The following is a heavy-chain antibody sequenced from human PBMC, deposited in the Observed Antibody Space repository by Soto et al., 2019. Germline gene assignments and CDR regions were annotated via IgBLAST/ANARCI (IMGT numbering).Heavy chain of an antibody. V-gene: IGHV3-23*01. D-gene: IGHD1-7*01. CDR1: GFTFNRYG. CDR3: VKLRLELLYLDS. Sequence: WGSLRLSCAASGFTFNRYGMICVRQAPGKGLEWVSAISASGDNTYYADSVKGRFTISRDSSNNTLYLQMNSLRADDTALYYCVKLRLELLYLDSWGLGALVTVSS. J-gene: IGHJ4*02. CDR2: ISASGDNT.